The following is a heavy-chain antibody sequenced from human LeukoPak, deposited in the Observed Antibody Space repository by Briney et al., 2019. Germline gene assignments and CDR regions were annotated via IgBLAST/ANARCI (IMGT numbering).Heavy chain of an antibody. J-gene: IGHJ4*02. D-gene: IGHD2-15*01. CDR3: AKEKRYCSGGSCYYAPYYFDY. CDR2: ISWNSGSI. Sequence: PGGSLRLSCAGSGFIFNNYAMHWVRQPPGKGLEWVSGISWNSGSIDYADSVKGRFTISRDNAKNSLYLQMNSLRAEDTAVYYCAKEKRYCSGGSCYYAPYYFDYWGQGTLVTVSS. V-gene: IGHV3-9*01. CDR1: GFIFNNYA.